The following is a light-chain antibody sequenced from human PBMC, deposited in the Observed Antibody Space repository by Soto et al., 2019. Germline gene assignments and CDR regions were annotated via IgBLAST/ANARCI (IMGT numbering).Light chain of an antibody. CDR3: QQSYSTSWT. J-gene: IGKJ1*01. V-gene: IGKV1-39*01. CDR1: QSIISY. CDR2: AAS. Sequence: IQITQSPSSLSASVGDRVTITCRASQSIISYLNWYQQKPGKAPKLLIYAASSLQSGVPSRFSGSGSGTDFTLTISSLQPEDFATYYCQQSYSTSWTFGQGTKVDI.